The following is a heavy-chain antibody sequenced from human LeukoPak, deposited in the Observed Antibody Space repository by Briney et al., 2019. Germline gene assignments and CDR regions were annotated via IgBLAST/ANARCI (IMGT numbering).Heavy chain of an antibody. CDR2: IKQDGSEK. CDR3: ARDLKQWLMGVWFDP. J-gene: IGHJ5*02. Sequence: GGSLRLSCAASGFTFSSYWMSWVRQAPGKGLEWVANIKQDGSEKYYVDSVKGRFTISRDNAKNSLYLQMNSLRAEDTAVYYCARDLKQWLMGVWFDPWGQGTLVTVSS. D-gene: IGHD6-19*01. V-gene: IGHV3-7*01. CDR1: GFTFSSYW.